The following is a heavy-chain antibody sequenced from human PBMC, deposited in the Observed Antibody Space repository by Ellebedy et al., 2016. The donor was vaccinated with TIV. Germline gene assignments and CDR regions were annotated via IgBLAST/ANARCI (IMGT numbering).Heavy chain of an antibody. CDR2: IKQDGSEK. CDR1: GFTFSFYW. Sequence: GESLKISCAASGFTFSFYWMGWVRQAPGKGLEWVANIKQDGSEKHYADSVKGRFTISRDNAKNSLYLQMNSLRAEDTAVYYCARRGAIGVDIWYYYMDVWGKGTTVTVAS. CDR3: ARRGAIGVDIWYYYMDV. J-gene: IGHJ6*03. D-gene: IGHD2-2*01. V-gene: IGHV3-7*01.